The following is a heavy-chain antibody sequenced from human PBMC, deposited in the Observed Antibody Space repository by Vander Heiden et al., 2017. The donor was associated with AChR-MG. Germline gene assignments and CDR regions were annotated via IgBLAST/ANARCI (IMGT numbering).Heavy chain of an antibody. CDR2: IKSKTDGGTT. D-gene: IGHD6-13*01. V-gene: IGHV3-15*01. J-gene: IGHJ6*02. CDR1: GFTFGNAW. Sequence: EVQLVESGGGLVKPGGSLRLCCAASGFTFGNAWMSGVRQAPGKGLEWVGRIKSKTDGGTTDYAAPVKGRVTISRDDSKNTLYRQMNSLKTEETAVYYCTTDFSSSWYGYYYYGMDVWGQGTTVTVSS. CDR3: TTDFSSSWYGYYYYGMDV.